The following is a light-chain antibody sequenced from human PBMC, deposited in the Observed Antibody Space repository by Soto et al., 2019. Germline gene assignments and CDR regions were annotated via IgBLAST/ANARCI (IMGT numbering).Light chain of an antibody. J-gene: IGLJ1*01. CDR3: GSFTSSDTDV. V-gene: IGLV2-14*03. Sequence: QSVLTQPASVSGSPGQSITISCTGTSSYVGFSNYIFWYQQHPGKAPKLIISDVSNRPSGVSNRFSGSKSANTASLTISGLQAEDEADYYCGSFTSSDTDVFGSGTKVTVL. CDR2: DVS. CDR1: SSYVGFSNY.